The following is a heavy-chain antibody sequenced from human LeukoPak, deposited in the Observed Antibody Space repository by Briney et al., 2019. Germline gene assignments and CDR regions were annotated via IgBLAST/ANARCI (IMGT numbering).Heavy chain of an antibody. D-gene: IGHD6-19*01. Sequence: GSLRLSCAASGFTFSSYAMHWVRQAPGKGLEWVAVISYDGSNKYYADSVKGRFTISRDNSKNTLYLQMNSLRAEDTAVYYCARGGSGFVDYWGQGTLVTVSS. CDR2: ISYDGSNK. V-gene: IGHV3-30-3*01. CDR1: GFTFSSYA. J-gene: IGHJ4*02. CDR3: ARGGSGFVDY.